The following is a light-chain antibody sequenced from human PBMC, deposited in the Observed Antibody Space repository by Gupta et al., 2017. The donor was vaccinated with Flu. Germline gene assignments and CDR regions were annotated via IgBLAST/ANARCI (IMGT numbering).Light chain of an antibody. CDR3: GSWDDSLNCGV. CDR1: SCNIGSNT. CDR2: TTN. V-gene: IGLV1-44*01. J-gene: IGLJ3*02. Sequence: SSCNIGSNTVNLYQQLPLTAPKHLNDTTNQRPSGVPDRFSGSKPDSSASLAISGLQAEDEADYYCGSWDDSLNCGVFGGGTKLTVL.